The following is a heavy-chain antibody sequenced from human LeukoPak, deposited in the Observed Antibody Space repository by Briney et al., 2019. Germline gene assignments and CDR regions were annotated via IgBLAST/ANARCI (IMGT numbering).Heavy chain of an antibody. CDR1: GGSFSGYY. J-gene: IGHJ4*02. D-gene: IGHD2-21*02. CDR2: INHSGST. V-gene: IGHV4-34*01. CDR3: ARAKYGGNSFYFDY. Sequence: SETLSLTCAVYGGSFSGYYWSWIRQPPGKGLEWIGEINHSGSTNYNPSLKSRVTISVDTSKNQFSLKLSSVTAADTAVYYCARAKYGGNSFYFDYWGQGTLVTVSS.